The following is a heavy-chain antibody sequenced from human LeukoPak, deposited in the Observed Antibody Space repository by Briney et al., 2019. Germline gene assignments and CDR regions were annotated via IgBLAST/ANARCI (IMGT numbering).Heavy chain of an antibody. J-gene: IGHJ5*02. CDR1: GYTFTGYY. D-gene: IGHD4-23*01. CDR3: ARDYGGNSGWFDP. Sequence: ASVKVSCKASGYTFTGYYMHWVRQAPGQGLEWMGWMNPNSGNTGYPQKFQGRVTITRDTSISTTYLELSSLRSEDAAVYYCARDYGGNSGWFDPWGQGTLVTVSS. CDR2: MNPNSGNT. V-gene: IGHV1-8*03.